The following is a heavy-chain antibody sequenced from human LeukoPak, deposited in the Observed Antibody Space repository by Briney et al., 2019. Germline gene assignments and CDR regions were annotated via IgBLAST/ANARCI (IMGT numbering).Heavy chain of an antibody. Sequence: PSETLSLTCTVPGGSISSSSYYWGWIRQPPGKGLEWIGNIYYSGSTYYNPSLKSRVTISVDTSKNQFSLKLSSVTAADTAVYYCARLAWGRLDYWGQGTLVTVSS. V-gene: IGHV4-39*07. CDR1: GGSISSSSYY. J-gene: IGHJ4*02. D-gene: IGHD7-27*01. CDR2: IYYSGST. CDR3: ARLAWGRLDY.